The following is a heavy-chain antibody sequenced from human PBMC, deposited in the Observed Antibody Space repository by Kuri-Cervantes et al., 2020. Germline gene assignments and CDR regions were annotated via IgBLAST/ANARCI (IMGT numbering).Heavy chain of an antibody. CDR2: IYYSGST. CDR1: GGSISSSSYY. D-gene: IGHD4-11*01. Sequence: ESLKISCTVSGGSISSSSYYWGWIRQPPGKGLEWIGSIYYSGSTNYNPSLKRRVTISVDTSKNQFSLKQTSVTAADPAVYYCARGTLYSDSHYYYYMDVWGKGTTVTVSS. CDR3: ARGTLYSDSHYYYYMDV. V-gene: IGHV4-39*07. J-gene: IGHJ6*03.